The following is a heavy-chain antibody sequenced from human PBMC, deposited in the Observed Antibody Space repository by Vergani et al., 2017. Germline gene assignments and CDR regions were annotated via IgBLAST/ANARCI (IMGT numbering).Heavy chain of an antibody. V-gene: IGHV3-11*01. J-gene: IGHJ6*04. D-gene: IGHD2-21*01. Sequence: VQLVESGGGLVQPGGSLRLSCAASGFTVSSNYMSWVRQAPGKGLEWISYISSSGSHTYYADSMKGRFTISRDNAKNSLYLQMNSLRPEDTAVYYCARDPSGDLGYYYMDVWGKGTTVTVSS. CDR2: ISSSGSHT. CDR3: ARDPSGDLGYYYMDV. CDR1: GFTVSSNY.